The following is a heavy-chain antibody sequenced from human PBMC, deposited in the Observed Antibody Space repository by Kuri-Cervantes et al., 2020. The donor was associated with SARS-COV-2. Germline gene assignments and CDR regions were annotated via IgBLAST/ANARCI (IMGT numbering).Heavy chain of an antibody. Sequence: SGPTLVKPTQTLTLTCTFSGFSLSTSGMCVSWVRQPPGKALEWLARIDWDDDKYYSTSLKTRLTIPKDTSKNQVVLTMTNMDPVDTATYYCARFIAAAGTVDYWGQGTLVTVSS. V-gene: IGHV2-70*11. J-gene: IGHJ4*02. CDR3: ARFIAAAGTVDY. CDR2: IDWDDDK. CDR1: GFSLSTSGMC. D-gene: IGHD6-13*01.